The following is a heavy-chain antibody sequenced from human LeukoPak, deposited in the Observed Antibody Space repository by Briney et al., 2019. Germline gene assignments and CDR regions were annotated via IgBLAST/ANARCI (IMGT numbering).Heavy chain of an antibody. D-gene: IGHD1-26*01. V-gene: IGHV3-23*01. J-gene: IGHJ4*02. Sequence: GGSLRLSCAASGFTFSNYGMSWVRQAPGKGLEWVSVISAGGGSTYYADSLKGRFTISRDNSKNTLYLQMNSLRAEDTAVYYCAKARVGVTTFDYWGQGTLVTVSS. CDR3: AKARVGVTTFDY. CDR2: ISAGGGST. CDR1: GFTFSNYG.